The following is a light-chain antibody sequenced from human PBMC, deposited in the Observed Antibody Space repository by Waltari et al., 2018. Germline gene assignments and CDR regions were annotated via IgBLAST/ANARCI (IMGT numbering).Light chain of an antibody. CDR2: DVS. CDR1: SLDVGGYNL. CDR3: CSYAAGSLYV. V-gene: IGLV2-11*01. J-gene: IGLJ1*01. Sequence: QSALTQPRSVSGSPGLSVTISCTGTSLDVGGYNLVSWYQQHPDKAPKFIIYDVSKRPSGVPDRFSGSKSGNTASLTISGLQAEDEADYYCCSYAAGSLYVFGTGTKVTVL.